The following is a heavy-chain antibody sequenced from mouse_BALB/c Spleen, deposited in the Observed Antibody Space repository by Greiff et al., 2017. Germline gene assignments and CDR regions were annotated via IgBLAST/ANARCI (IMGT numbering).Heavy chain of an antibody. CDR1: GFTFSSYT. CDR3: ATPPYGSSSWFAY. V-gene: IGHV5-12-2*01. J-gene: IGHJ3*01. Sequence: EVKVVESGGGLVQPGGSLKLSCAASGFTFSSYTMSWVRQTPEKRLEWVAYISNGGGSTYYPDTVKGRFTISRDNAKNTLFLQMTSLRSEDTAMYYCATPPYGSSSWFAYWGQGTLVTVSA. CDR2: ISNGGGST. D-gene: IGHD1-1*01.